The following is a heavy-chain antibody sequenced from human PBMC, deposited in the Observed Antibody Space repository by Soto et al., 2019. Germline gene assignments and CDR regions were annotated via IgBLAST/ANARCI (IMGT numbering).Heavy chain of an antibody. Sequence: ASVKVSCKASGYTFTSYGISWVRQAPGQGLEWVGWINVYNGHASYAQKLQGRVTMTTDTSTSTAYMDLRSLISDDTAVYFCARGKPSGYRFGPRNFFYYGLDVWGPGTTVTVSS. D-gene: IGHD5-18*01. V-gene: IGHV1-18*01. J-gene: IGHJ6*02. CDR2: INVYNGHA. CDR1: GYTFTSYG. CDR3: ARGKPSGYRFGPRNFFYYGLDV.